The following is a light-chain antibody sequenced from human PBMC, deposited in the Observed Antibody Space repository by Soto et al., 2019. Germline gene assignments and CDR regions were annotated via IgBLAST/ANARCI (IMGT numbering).Light chain of an antibody. CDR3: QHYNSYPWT. CDR1: QGIRND. V-gene: IGKV1-17*01. Sequence: DIQMTQSPSSLSASVGDRVTITCRASQGIRNDLGWYQQKPGRAPKLLIYDASSLESGVPSRFSGSGSGTEFTLTISSLQPDDFATYCCQHYNSYPWTFGQGTKVDIK. CDR2: DAS. J-gene: IGKJ1*01.